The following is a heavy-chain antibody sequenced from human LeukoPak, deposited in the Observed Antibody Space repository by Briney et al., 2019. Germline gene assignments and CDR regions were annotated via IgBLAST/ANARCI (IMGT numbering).Heavy chain of an antibody. V-gene: IGHV7-4-1*02. CDR3: AKIGAQYSSGWYPSYYYMDV. CDR2: INTNTGNP. CDR1: GYTFTSYA. D-gene: IGHD6-19*01. J-gene: IGHJ6*03. Sequence: GASVKVSCKASGYTFTSYAMNWVRQAPGQGLEWMGWINTNTGNPTYAQGFTGRLVFSLDTSVSTAYLQISSLKAEDTAVYYCAKIGAQYSSGWYPSYYYMDVWGKGTTVTVSS.